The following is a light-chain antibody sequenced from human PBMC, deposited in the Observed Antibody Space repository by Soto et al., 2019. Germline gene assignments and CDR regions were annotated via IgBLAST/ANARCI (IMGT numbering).Light chain of an antibody. CDR3: QQYNSYWK. Sequence: DIQMTQSPSTLSASVGDRVTITCRASQSISSWLAWYQQKPRKAPKLLIYKASSLESGVPSRFSGSGSGTEFTLTISSLQPDDFATYYCQQYNSYWKFGQGTKVVIK. CDR1: QSISSW. CDR2: KAS. V-gene: IGKV1-5*03. J-gene: IGKJ1*01.